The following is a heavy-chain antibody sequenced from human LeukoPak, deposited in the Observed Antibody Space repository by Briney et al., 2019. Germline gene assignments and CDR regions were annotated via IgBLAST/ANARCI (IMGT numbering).Heavy chain of an antibody. Sequence: RGESLKISCKGSGYSFTSYWIGWVRQMPGKGLEWMGIIYPGDSDTRYSPSFQGQVTISADKSISTAYLQWSSLKASDTAMYYCARLGQLSYYDSSGYPNWFDPWGQGTLVTVSS. CDR2: IYPGDSDT. V-gene: IGHV5-51*01. D-gene: IGHD3-22*01. J-gene: IGHJ5*02. CDR3: ARLGQLSYYDSSGYPNWFDP. CDR1: GYSFTSYW.